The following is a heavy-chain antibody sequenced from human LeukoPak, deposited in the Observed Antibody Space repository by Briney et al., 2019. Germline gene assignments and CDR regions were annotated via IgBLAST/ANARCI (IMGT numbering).Heavy chain of an antibody. CDR1: GFTFSSYS. CDR2: ISSSSSTI. Sequence: GGSLRLSCAASGFTFSSYSMNWVRQAPGKGLEWVSYISSSSSTIYYADSVKGRFTISRDNAKNSLYLQMNSLRDEDTAVYYCARDPPSWVDSSGYSEDAFDIWGQGTMVTVSS. V-gene: IGHV3-48*02. CDR3: ARDPPSWVDSSGYSEDAFDI. D-gene: IGHD3-22*01. J-gene: IGHJ3*02.